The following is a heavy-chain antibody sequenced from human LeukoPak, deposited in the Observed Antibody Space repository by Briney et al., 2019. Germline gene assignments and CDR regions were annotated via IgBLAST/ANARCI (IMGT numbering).Heavy chain of an antibody. D-gene: IGHD6-19*01. V-gene: IGHV1-46*01. CDR3: ARSLIGYSSGWYGFSLWENNWFDP. CDR2: INPSGGST. Sequence: VASVKVSCKASGYTFTSYYMHWVRQAPGQGLEWMGIINPSGGSTSYAQKFQGRVTMTRDTSTSTVYMELSSLRSEDTAVYYCARSLIGYSSGWYGFSLWENNWFDPWGQGTLVTVSS. CDR1: GYTFTSYY. J-gene: IGHJ5*02.